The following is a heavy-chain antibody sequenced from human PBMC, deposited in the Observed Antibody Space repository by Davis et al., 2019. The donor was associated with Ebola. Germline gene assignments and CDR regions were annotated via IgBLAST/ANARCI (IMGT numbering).Heavy chain of an antibody. CDR2: IIPIFGTA. V-gene: IGHV1-69*13. D-gene: IGHD6-13*01. CDR1: GGTFSSYA. J-gene: IGHJ2*01. Sequence: SVKVSCNASGGTFSSYAISWVRQAPGQGLEWMGGIIPIFGTANYAQKFQGRVTITADESTSTAYMELSSLRSEDTAVYYCARGSAGSSSWYLYFDLWGRSTLVTVSS. CDR3: ARGSAGSSSWYLYFDL.